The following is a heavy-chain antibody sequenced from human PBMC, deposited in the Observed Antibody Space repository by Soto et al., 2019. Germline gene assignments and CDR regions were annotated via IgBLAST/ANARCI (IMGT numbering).Heavy chain of an antibody. Sequence: AGGSLRLSCAASGFTFSSYAMSWVRQAPGKGLEWVSALSGSGGSSYYADSVKGRFTISRDNSKNTLYLQMNSLRAEDTAVYYCAKQYSSSSRLSDYGGQGTLVTVSS. D-gene: IGHD6-6*01. J-gene: IGHJ4*02. CDR3: AKQYSSSSRLSDY. V-gene: IGHV3-23*01. CDR2: LSGSGGSS. CDR1: GFTFSSYA.